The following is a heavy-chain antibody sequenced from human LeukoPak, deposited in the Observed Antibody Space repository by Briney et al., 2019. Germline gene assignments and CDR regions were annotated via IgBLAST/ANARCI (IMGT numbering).Heavy chain of an antibody. CDR3: ARKVVITSDYYFDY. V-gene: IGHV3-30-3*01. CDR1: GFTFSSYA. J-gene: IGHJ4*02. CDR2: ISYDGSNK. D-gene: IGHD3-22*01. Sequence: PGGSLRLSCAASGFTFSSYAMHWLRQAPGKGLEWVAVISYDGSNKYYADSVKGRFTISRDNSKNTLYLQMNSLRAEDTAVYYCARKVVITSDYYFDYWGQGTLVTVSS.